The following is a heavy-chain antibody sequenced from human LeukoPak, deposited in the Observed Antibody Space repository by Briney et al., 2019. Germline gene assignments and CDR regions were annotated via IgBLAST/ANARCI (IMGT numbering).Heavy chain of an antibody. D-gene: IGHD6-13*01. CDR2: IHYSGST. Sequence: SETLSLTCTVSGGSISSGRHYWGWIRQPPGKGLKWIGSIHYSGSTYYSPSLKSRVTISVDTSKNQFSLTLSSMTAADTAVFYCATLESAAAGNRWFDPWGQGILVTVSS. CDR1: GGSISSGRHY. CDR3: ATLESAAAGNRWFDP. V-gene: IGHV4-39*07. J-gene: IGHJ5*02.